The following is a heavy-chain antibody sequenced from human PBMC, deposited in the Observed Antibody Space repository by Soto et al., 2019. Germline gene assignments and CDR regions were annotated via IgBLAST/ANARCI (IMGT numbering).Heavy chain of an antibody. Sequence: SETLSLTCAVYGGSFSGYYWSWIRQPPGKGLEWIGEINHSGSTNYNPSLKSRVTISVDTSKNQFSLKLSSVTAADTAVYYCARYDWSNWFDPWGQGTLLTVSS. CDR3: ARYDWSNWFDP. J-gene: IGHJ5*02. D-gene: IGHD3-3*01. CDR1: GGSFSGYY. CDR2: INHSGST. V-gene: IGHV4-34*01.